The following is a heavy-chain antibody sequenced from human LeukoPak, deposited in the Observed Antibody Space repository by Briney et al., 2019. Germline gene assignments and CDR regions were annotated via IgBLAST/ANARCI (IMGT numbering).Heavy chain of an antibody. D-gene: IGHD6-13*01. CDR3: AKDQQSFDY. CDR2: IRYVGSNK. J-gene: IGHJ4*02. Sequence: AGGSLRLSCAATGFTFSSYGMHWVRQAPGKGLECVAFIRYVGSNKYYADSVKGRFTISRDNSKNTLYLQMNSLRAEDTAVYYCAKDQQSFDYWGQGTLVTVSS. V-gene: IGHV3-30*02. CDR1: GFTFSSYG.